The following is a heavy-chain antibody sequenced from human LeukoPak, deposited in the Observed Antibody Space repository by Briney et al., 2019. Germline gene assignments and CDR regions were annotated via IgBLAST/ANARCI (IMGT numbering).Heavy chain of an antibody. V-gene: IGHV1-69*06. CDR3: ARGSPSFDP. CDR2: IIPIFGTA. CDR1: GGTFSSYA. D-gene: IGHD2-15*01. J-gene: IGHJ5*02. Sequence: ASVKVSCKASGGTFSSYAISWVRQAPGQGLEWMGRIIPIFGTANYAQKFQGRVAITADKSTSTACMQLSSLRSEDTAVYYCARGSPSFDPSGQRTLVTVSP.